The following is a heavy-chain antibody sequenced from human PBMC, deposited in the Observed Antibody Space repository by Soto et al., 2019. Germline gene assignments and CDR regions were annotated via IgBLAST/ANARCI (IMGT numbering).Heavy chain of an antibody. CDR2: ISYDGSNK. CDR1: GFTFSSYA. V-gene: IGHV3-30-3*01. D-gene: IGHD6-6*01. CDR3: ARAYGIAARPGFYLNQPYYYYGMDV. Sequence: QVQLVESGGGVVQPGRSLRLSCAASGFTFSSYAMHWVRQAPGKGLEWVAVISYDGSNKYYADSVKGRFTISRDNSKNTLYLQMNSLRAEDTAVYYCARAYGIAARPGFYLNQPYYYYGMDVWGQGTTVTVSS. J-gene: IGHJ6*02.